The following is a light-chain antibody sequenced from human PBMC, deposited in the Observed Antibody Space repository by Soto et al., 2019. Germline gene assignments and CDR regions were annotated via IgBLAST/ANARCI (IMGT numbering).Light chain of an antibody. CDR1: SSNIGPDYD. CDR3: QSYDTSPSGYV. CDR2: ANK. Sequence: QSVLTQPPSVSGAPGQRVTISCTGSSSNIGPDYDVHWYQQLPGTAPKLLIYANKNRPAGVPDRCSASKSGTSASLAINGLQAEDEADYYCQSYDTSPSGYVFGGGTKVTVL. V-gene: IGLV1-40*01. J-gene: IGLJ1*01.